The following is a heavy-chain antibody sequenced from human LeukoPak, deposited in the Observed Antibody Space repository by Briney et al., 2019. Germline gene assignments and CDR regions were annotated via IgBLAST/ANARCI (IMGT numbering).Heavy chain of an antibody. J-gene: IGHJ4*02. V-gene: IGHV3-23*01. CDR3: AKDDDYVWGSYRKEDYFDY. D-gene: IGHD3-16*02. CDR1: GFTFSSYA. Sequence: GGSLRLSCAASGFTFSSYAMHWVRQAPGKGLEWVSGISGSGGSTYYADSVKGRFTISRDNSKNTLYLQMNSLRAEDTAVYYCAKDDDYVWGSYRKEDYFDYWGQGTLVTVSS. CDR2: ISGSGGST.